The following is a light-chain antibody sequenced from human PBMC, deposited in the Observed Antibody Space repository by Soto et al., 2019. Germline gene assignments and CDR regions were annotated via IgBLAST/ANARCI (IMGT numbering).Light chain of an antibody. V-gene: IGKV3-11*01. CDR1: QSVGGF. J-gene: IGKJ2*01. CDR2: DTS. Sequence: EIVLTQSPATLSLSPGERATLSCRASQSVGGFLAWYQQKSGQAPRLLIYDTSKSATGIPARFRGSGSRTDFTLNISSPEPEAFAIHHGEHHSNWSPMSTFGRGTKLEIK. CDR3: EHHSNWSPMST.